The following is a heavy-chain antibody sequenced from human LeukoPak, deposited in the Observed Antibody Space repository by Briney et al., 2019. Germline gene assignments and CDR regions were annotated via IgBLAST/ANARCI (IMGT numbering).Heavy chain of an antibody. CDR1: GFTFSSYA. J-gene: IGHJ3*02. D-gene: IGHD3-22*01. CDR3: ARVAGGLLLHSHAFDI. CDR2: ISTSSSYI. Sequence: GGSLRLSCAASGFTFSSYAMHWVRQAPGKGLEWVSFISTSSSYIYYADSLKGRFTISRDNAKNSLYLQMNSLRAEDTAVYYCARVAGGLLLHSHAFDIWGQGTMVTVSS. V-gene: IGHV3-21*01.